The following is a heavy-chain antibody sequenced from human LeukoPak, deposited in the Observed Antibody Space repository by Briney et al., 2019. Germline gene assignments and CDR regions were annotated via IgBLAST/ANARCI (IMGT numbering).Heavy chain of an antibody. CDR1: GSTVSSNS. V-gene: IGHV3-53*01. Sequence: GGSLRLSCTVSGSTVSSNSMSWVRQAPGKGLEWVSFIYSDNTHYSDSVKGRFTISRDNSKNTLYLQMNSLRAEDTAVYFCVSLGYSSSSVRYWGQGTLVTVSS. CDR3: VSLGYSSSSVRY. D-gene: IGHD6-6*01. CDR2: IYSDNT. J-gene: IGHJ4*02.